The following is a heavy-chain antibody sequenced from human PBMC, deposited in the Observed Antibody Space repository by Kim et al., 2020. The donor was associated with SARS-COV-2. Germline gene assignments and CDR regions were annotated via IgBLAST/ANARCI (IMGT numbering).Heavy chain of an antibody. CDR3: ARHCRGTSIRFLGLYHFDS. Sequence: SETLSLTCTVSGGSISSSGYYWGWIRQPPGMGLEWIVSVYYTGATYYDPALKCRVTIAVDTSKNQFSLKLDSVTAADTAVYYCARHCRGTSIRFLGLYHFDSWGQGTPVTVSS. V-gene: IGHV4-39*01. J-gene: IGHJ4*02. CDR1: GGSISSSGYY. D-gene: IGHD2-2*02. CDR2: VYYTGAT.